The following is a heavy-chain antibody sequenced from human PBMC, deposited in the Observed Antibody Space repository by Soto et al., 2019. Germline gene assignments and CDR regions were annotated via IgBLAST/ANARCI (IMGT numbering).Heavy chain of an antibody. J-gene: IGHJ6*02. V-gene: IGHV5-10-1*01. CDR2: IDPSDSYT. CDR3: VINPHYYYGSGTIGGYYYYGMDV. CDR1: GYSFTSYW. Sequence: GVSLKISCKGSGYSFTSYWISWVRQMPGKGLEWMGRIDPSDSYTNYSPSFQGHVTISADKSISTAYLQWSSLKASDTAMYYCVINPHYYYGSGTIGGYYYYGMDVWGQGTTVTVSS. D-gene: IGHD3-10*01.